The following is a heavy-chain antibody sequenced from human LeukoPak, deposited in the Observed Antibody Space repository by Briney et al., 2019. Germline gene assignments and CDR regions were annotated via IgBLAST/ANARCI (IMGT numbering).Heavy chain of an antibody. CDR2: FDPEDGET. CDR3: ATDGKGGVGATNHYYYYMDV. CDR1: GYTLTELS. V-gene: IGHV1-24*01. Sequence: ASVKVSCKVSGYTLTELSMHWVRQAPGKGLEWMGGFDPEDGETIYAQKFQGRVTMTEDTSTDTAYMELSSLRSEDTAVYYCATDGKGGVGATNHYYYYMDVWGKGTTVTVSS. J-gene: IGHJ6*03. D-gene: IGHD1-26*01.